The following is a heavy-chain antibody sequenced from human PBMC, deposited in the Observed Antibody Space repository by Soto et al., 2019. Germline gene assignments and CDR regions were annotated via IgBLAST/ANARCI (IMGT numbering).Heavy chain of an antibody. V-gene: IGHV4-34*01. J-gene: IGHJ5*02. Sequence: SETLSLTCAVYGGSFSGYYCTFVRHPPVKGLEWIGEINQSGSTNYNPSLKSRVTISVDMSKNQFSLKMSSVTAADTAVYYCARVVSSGRPNWFDPWGQGTLVTVSS. CDR2: INQSGST. CDR1: GGSFSGYY. D-gene: IGHD6-19*01. CDR3: ARVVSSGRPNWFDP.